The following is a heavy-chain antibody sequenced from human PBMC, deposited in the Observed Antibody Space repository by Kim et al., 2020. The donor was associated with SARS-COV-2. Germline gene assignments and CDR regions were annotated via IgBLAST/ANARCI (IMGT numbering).Heavy chain of an antibody. CDR3: VREPRGDSYGLDY. Sequence: GGSLRLSCAASGFPFNDYAMHWVRQAPGKGLKWVAVIWHDGSERYYAESVKGRFTISRDNSNNTLYLEMNSLRAEDMSVYYCVREPRGDSYGLDYSGQGTLVTVSS. CDR2: IWHDGSER. V-gene: IGHV3-33*01. D-gene: IGHD4-17*01. CDR1: GFPFNDYA. J-gene: IGHJ4*02.